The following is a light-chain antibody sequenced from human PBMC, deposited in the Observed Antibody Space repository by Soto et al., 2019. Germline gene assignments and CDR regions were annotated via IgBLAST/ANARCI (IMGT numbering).Light chain of an antibody. CDR2: GAS. J-gene: IGKJ3*01. Sequence: IVLTQSPGTLSLSPGERATLSCRAIQSVSSSYFAWYQQKPGQAPLLLIYGASTRAAGIPARFGGSGSGKEFTPTISCLQSEDFTVYPCLQYLNLFTFGQGTKVDIK. CDR1: QSVSSSY. CDR3: LQYLNLFT. V-gene: IGKV3D-7*01.